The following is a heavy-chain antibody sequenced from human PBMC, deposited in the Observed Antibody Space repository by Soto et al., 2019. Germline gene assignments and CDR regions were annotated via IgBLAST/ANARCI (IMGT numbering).Heavy chain of an antibody. CDR1: GFTFSSYA. J-gene: IGHJ4*02. Sequence: EVQLLESGGGLVQPGGSLRLSCAASGFTFSSYAMSWVRQAPGKGLEWVSAISGSGGSTYYADTVKGRFPISRDNSKHTLYLQMNSLRAADTAVYYCTYSSTPFDCWGQGTLVTVSS. V-gene: IGHV3-23*01. CDR3: TYSSTPFDC. CDR2: ISGSGGST. D-gene: IGHD6-13*01.